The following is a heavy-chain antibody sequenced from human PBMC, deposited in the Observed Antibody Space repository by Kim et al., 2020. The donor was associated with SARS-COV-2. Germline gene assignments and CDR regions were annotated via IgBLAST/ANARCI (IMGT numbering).Heavy chain of an antibody. CDR3: ARDQLLWFGELSNNYYYYYYGMDV. V-gene: IGHV3-21*01. D-gene: IGHD3-10*01. Sequence: GGSLRLSCAASGFTFSSYSMNWVRQAPGKGLECVSSISSSSSYIYYADSVKGRFTISRDNAKNSLYLQMNSLRAEDTAVYYCARDQLLWFGELSNNYYYYYYGMDVWGQGTTVTVTS. J-gene: IGHJ6*02. CDR2: ISSSSSYI. CDR1: GFTFSSYS.